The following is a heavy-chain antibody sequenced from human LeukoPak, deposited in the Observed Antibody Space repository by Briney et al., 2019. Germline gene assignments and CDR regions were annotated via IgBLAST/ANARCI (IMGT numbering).Heavy chain of an antibody. V-gene: IGHV1-69*05. CDR1: GGTFISYA. D-gene: IGHD3-22*01. CDR2: IIPIFGTA. CDR3: AREHKYYDSSGYYYKAFDI. Sequence: SVKVSCKASGGTFISYAISWVRQAPGQGLEWMGGIIPIFGTANYAQKFQGRVTITTDESRSTAYMELSSLRSEDTAVYYCAREHKYYDSSGYYYKAFDIWGQGTMVTVSS. J-gene: IGHJ3*02.